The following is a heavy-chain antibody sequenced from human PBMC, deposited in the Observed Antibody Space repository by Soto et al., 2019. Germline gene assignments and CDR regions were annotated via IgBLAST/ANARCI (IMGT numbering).Heavy chain of an antibody. V-gene: IGHV4-31*03. CDR3: ARSSRSYFDY. J-gene: IGHJ4*02. CDR2: IYDSGST. Sequence: PSETLSLTCTASCGFISRSGYFWSWIRQHPGKGLEWIGYIYDSGSTYYNPSLKSRVSLSVDTSKNQFSLNLTSVTAADTDMYYCARSSRSYFDYWGQGTPVTVSS. CDR1: CGFISRSGYF.